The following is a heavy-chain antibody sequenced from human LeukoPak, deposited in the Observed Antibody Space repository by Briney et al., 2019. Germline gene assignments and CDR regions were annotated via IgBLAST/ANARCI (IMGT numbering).Heavy chain of an antibody. Sequence: AGSLILSCAASGFTFSSYGMHWVRQAPGKGLEWVSYISSSSSTIYYADSVKGRFTISRDNSKNTLYLQMNSLRAEDTAVYYCARDKGARKYYFDYWGQGTLVTVSS. D-gene: IGHD1-14*01. CDR3: ARDKGARKYYFDY. CDR2: ISSSSSTI. V-gene: IGHV3-48*01. J-gene: IGHJ4*02. CDR1: GFTFSSYG.